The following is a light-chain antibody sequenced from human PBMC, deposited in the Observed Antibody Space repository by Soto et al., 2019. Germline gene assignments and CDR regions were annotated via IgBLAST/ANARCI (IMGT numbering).Light chain of an antibody. CDR1: QSVSSN. CDR3: QQLNSYPIT. CDR2: GAS. V-gene: IGKV3-15*01. J-gene: IGKJ5*01. Sequence: EIVVTQSPATLSVSPGERATLSCRASQSVSSNLAWYQQKPGQAPRLLIYGASTRATGIPARFSGSGSGTEFTLTISSLQSEDFATYYCQQLNSYPITFGQGTRLEI.